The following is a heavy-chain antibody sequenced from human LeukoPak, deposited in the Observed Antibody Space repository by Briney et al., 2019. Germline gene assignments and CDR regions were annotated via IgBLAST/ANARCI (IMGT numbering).Heavy chain of an antibody. CDR1: GFTFGDYA. Sequence: GRSLRLSCTASGFTFGDYAMSWVRQAPGKGLGWVGFIRSKAYGGTTEYAASVKGRFTISRDDSKSIAYLQMNSLKTEDTAVYYCTREDGRRPTQIYYDFWSGYYKHYYYGMDVWGQGTTVTVSS. V-gene: IGHV3-49*04. D-gene: IGHD3-3*01. CDR3: TREDGRRPTQIYYDFWSGYYKHYYYGMDV. J-gene: IGHJ6*02. CDR2: IRSKAYGGTT.